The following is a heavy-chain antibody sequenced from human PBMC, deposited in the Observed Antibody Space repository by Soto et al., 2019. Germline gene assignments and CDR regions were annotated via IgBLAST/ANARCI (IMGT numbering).Heavy chain of an antibody. Sequence: QVQLLQSGAEVKRSGTSVKVSCKAAAGTFRSYAMSWVRQAPGQGLEWMGGIIPMFGTPNYAQNFKGRLTITADEFTRTAYMELSSLRSEDTAVHYCARSVLAVIAFGCQYYGMVASGQGTTVTVS. D-gene: IGHD2-21*01. CDR3: ARSVLAVIAFGCQYYGMVA. CDR1: AGTFRSYA. V-gene: IGHV1-69*01. J-gene: IGHJ6*02. CDR2: IIPMFGTP.